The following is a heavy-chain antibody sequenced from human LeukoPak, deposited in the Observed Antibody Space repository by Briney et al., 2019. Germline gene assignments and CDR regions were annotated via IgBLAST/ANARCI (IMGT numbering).Heavy chain of an antibody. CDR3: ARAPLPSDVGAAGLDY. CDR1: GGSISRGAYY. V-gene: IGHV4-31*03. D-gene: IGHD6-13*01. J-gene: IGHJ4*02. Sequence: PSETLSLTCTVSGGSISRGAYYWSWIRQHPGKGLEWIGYISYSGSTNYNPSLKSRVTISVDTSKNQFSLKLSSVTAADTAVYYCARAPLPSDVGAAGLDYWGQGTLVTVSS. CDR2: ISYSGST.